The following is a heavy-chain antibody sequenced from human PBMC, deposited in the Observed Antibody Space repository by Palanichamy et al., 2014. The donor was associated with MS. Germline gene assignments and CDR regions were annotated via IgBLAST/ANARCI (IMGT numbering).Heavy chain of an antibody. V-gene: IGHV4-39*01. Sequence: QLQLKESGPGLVKPSETLSLTCSVSGGSISSASYYWGWIRQPPRKELEWIGSIYYSGSTYYSPSLKSRVTLSVDTSKNQFSPKLNSVTAADTAVYYCASGSYVWGSPTYAFDVWGQGTMVTVSS. CDR3: ASGSYVWGSPTYAFDV. CDR2: IYYSGST. CDR1: GGSISSASYY. D-gene: IGHD3-16*01. J-gene: IGHJ3*01.